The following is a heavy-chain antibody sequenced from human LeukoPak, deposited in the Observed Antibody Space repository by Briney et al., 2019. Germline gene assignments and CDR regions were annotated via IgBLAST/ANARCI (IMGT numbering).Heavy chain of an antibody. CDR2: IYYSGST. V-gene: IGHV4-39*01. Sequence: PSETLSLTCTVSGGSITSSSYYWGWIRQPPGKGLQWIGSIYYSGSTYYSPSLKSRVTISVDTSKNQFSLKLSSVTAAGTAVYYCARAHYYDSSGYYAPRYFDYWGQGTLVTVSS. CDR3: ARAHYYDSSGYYAPRYFDY. D-gene: IGHD3-22*01. CDR1: GGSITSSSYY. J-gene: IGHJ4*02.